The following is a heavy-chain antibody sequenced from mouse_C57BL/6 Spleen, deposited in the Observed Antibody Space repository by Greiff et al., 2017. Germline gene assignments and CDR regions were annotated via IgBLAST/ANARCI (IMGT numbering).Heavy chain of an antibody. Sequence: QVQLQQSGAELVRPGASVKLSCKASGYTFTDYYINWVKQRPGQGLEWIARIYPGSGNTYYNEKFKGKATLTAEKSSSTAYMQLSSLTSEDSAVYFCARLSTVVAYYFDYWGQGTTLTVSS. D-gene: IGHD1-1*01. J-gene: IGHJ2*01. CDR2: IYPGSGNT. V-gene: IGHV1-76*01. CDR1: GYTFTDYY. CDR3: ARLSTVVAYYFDY.